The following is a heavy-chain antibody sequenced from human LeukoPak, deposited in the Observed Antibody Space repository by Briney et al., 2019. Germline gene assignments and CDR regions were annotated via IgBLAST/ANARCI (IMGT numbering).Heavy chain of an antibody. J-gene: IGHJ3*02. Sequence: GASVKVSCKASGGTFSSYAISWVRQAPGQGLEWMGGIIPIFGTANCAQKFQVRVTITTDESTSTAYMELSSLRSEDTSVYYCAVSGSKYYYDSSGGGLGAFDIWGKGTMVTVSS. D-gene: IGHD3-22*01. CDR2: IIPIFGTA. V-gene: IGHV1-69*05. CDR1: GGTFSSYA. CDR3: AVSGSKYYYDSSGGGLGAFDI.